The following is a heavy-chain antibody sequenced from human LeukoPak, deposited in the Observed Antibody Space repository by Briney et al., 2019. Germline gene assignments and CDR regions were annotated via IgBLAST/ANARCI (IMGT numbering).Heavy chain of an antibody. V-gene: IGHV3-20*01. J-gene: IGHJ6*02. CDR3: ARVVAVAGYYYYYYGMDV. D-gene: IGHD6-19*01. CDR1: GFTFDDYG. Sequence: GGSLRLSCAASGFTFDDYGMSWVRQAPGKGLEWVSGINWNGGSTGYADSVKGRFTISRDNAKNFLYLQMNSLRAEDTASYHCARVVAVAGYYYYYYGMDVWGQGTTVTVSS. CDR2: INWNGGST.